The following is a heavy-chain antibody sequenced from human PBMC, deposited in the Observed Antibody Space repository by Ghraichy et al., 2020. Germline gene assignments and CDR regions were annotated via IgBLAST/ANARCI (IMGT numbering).Heavy chain of an antibody. J-gene: IGHJ4*02. V-gene: IGHV3-33*08. CDR2: IWYDGSNK. D-gene: IGHD1-26*01. CDR3: ASGSYLGVDFDY. Sequence: GGSLRLSCAASGFTFSSYSMHWVRQAPGKGLEWVAVIWYDGSNKYYADSVKGRFTISRDNSKNTLYLQMNSLRAEDTAVYYCASGSYLGVDFDYWGQGTLVTVSS. CDR1: GFTFSSYS.